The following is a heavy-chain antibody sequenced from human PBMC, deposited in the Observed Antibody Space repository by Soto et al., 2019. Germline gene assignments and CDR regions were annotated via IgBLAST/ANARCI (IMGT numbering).Heavy chain of an antibody. D-gene: IGHD6-13*01. V-gene: IGHV3-73*02. J-gene: IGHJ5*02. CDR3: TRLQPSYSSSWS. CDR1: GFTFSGSA. Sequence: EVQLVESGGGLVQPGGSLKLSCAASGFTFSGSAMHWVRQASGKGLEWVGRIRSKANSYATAYAASVKGRFTISRDDSKNTAYLQMNSLKTEDTALYYCTRLQPSYSSSWSLGQGTLVTVSS. CDR2: IRSKANSYAT.